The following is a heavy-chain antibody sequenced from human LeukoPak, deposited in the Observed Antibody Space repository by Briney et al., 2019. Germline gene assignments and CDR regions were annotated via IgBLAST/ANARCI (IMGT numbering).Heavy chain of an antibody. CDR2: IIPIFKTA. D-gene: IGHD3-10*01. Sequence: SVNVFCKASGGTFSSYGISGVRQAPGQGLEWMGGIIPIFKTANYAQNFQGRVTITTDESTSTAYMEPSSLRSEDTAVYYCAGSPGSGSYYYYMDVWGKGTTVTVSS. V-gene: IGHV1-69*05. CDR1: GGTFSSYG. CDR3: AGSPGSGSYYYYMDV. J-gene: IGHJ6*03.